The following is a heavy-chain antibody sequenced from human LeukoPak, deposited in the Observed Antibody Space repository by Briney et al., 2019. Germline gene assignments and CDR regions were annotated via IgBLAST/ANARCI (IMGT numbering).Heavy chain of an antibody. CDR1: GFTFSSYA. CDR2: ISYDGSNK. D-gene: IGHD6-6*01. Sequence: GGSLRLSCAASGFTFSSYAMHWVRQAPGKGLEWVAVISYDGSNKYYADSVKGRFTISRDNSKNTLYLQMNSLRAEDTAVYYCARDWLSYSSSLGGFDYWGQGTLVTVSS. V-gene: IGHV3-30-3*01. CDR3: ARDWLSYSSSLGGFDY. J-gene: IGHJ4*02.